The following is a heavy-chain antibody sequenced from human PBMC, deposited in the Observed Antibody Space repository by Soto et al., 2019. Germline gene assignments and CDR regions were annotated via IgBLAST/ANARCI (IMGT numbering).Heavy chain of an antibody. CDR1: GFTISGKKY. J-gene: IGHJ3*01. Sequence: DVQLVESGGGLIQPGESLILSCAAFGFTISGKKYVAWVRQAPGKGLEWVSALYDLDGSFYAASVKGRFTTSSDSSKTTVYLQMNDLRPDDTAVYYCATWHEREHAYDVWGQGTTVTVSS. D-gene: IGHD1-1*01. V-gene: IGHV3-53*01. CDR3: ATWHEREHAYDV. CDR2: LYDLDGS.